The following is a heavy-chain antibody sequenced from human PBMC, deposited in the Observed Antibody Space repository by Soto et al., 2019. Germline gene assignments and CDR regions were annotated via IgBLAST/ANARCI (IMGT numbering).Heavy chain of an antibody. Sequence: AGGSLLLSCVASGFTFRSYAMSWVRHAPGSGLASLSRISGSGGSTYYADSVKGRFTISRDNSKNTLYLQMNSLRAEDTAVYYCAKVPVTPGYCSGGSCFYYYGMDVWGQGTTVTVSS. CDR1: GFTFRSYA. J-gene: IGHJ6*02. CDR2: ISGSGGST. V-gene: IGHV3-23*01. CDR3: AKVPVTPGYCSGGSCFYYYGMDV. D-gene: IGHD2-15*01.